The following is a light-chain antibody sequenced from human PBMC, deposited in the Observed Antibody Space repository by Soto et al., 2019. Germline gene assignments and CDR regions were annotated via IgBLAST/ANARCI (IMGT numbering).Light chain of an antibody. CDR3: QQYNNWPGT. V-gene: IGKV3-15*01. CDR1: QGIRNY. CDR2: RAS. J-gene: IGKJ1*01. Sequence: TQSPSSLSASVGDRVTITCRASQGIRNYLAWYQQKPGQAPRLLIQRASTRATGIPARFSGSGSGTEFTLTISSLQSEDFAVYFCQQYNNWPGTFGQGTKVEIK.